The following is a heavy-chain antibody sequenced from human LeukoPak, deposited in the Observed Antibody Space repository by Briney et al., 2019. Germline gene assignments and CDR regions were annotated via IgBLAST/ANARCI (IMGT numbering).Heavy chain of an antibody. D-gene: IGHD3-22*01. CDR1: GFTFSTYV. J-gene: IGHJ4*02. Sequence: GGSLRLSCAASGFTFSTYVMHWVRQAPGKGLEWVASISSAATNKYDADSVKGRFTISRDNSHNTLYLQMNSLRPGDTALYFCARGRTRGYYLDYWGRGTLVTVSS. CDR2: ISSAATNK. CDR3: ARGRTRGYYLDY. V-gene: IGHV3-30*04.